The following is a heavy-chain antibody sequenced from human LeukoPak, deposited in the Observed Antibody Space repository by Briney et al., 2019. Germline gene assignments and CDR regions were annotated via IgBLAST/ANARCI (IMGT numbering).Heavy chain of an antibody. V-gene: IGHV1-2*02. D-gene: IGHD4-17*01. CDR1: VYTFTDYY. CDR3: AIRDYGDRDPFDI. CDR2: INPNSAAT. Sequence: ASVTVSCKASVYTFTDYYIHWVRQAPGQGLEWMGWINPNSAATYSPQKFQGRVTMTRDTSISTASMDLSRLRSDDTALYYCAIRDYGDRDPFDIWGQGTMVTVSS. J-gene: IGHJ3*02.